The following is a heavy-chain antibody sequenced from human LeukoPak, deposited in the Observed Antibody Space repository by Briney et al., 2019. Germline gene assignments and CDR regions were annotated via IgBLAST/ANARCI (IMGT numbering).Heavy chain of an antibody. D-gene: IGHD5-24*01. J-gene: IGHJ4*02. CDR3: ARGRYGYNSH. CDR2: INHSGST. Sequence: PSETLSLTCAVYGGSFSGYYWSWIRQPPGKGLEWIGEINHSGSTNYNPSLKSRVTISVDTSKNQFSPKLSSVTAADTAVYYCARGRYGYNSHWGQGTLVTVSS. V-gene: IGHV4-34*01. CDR1: GGSFSGYY.